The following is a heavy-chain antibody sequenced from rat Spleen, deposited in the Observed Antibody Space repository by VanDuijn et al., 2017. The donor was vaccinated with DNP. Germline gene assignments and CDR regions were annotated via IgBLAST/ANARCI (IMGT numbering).Heavy chain of an antibody. V-gene: IGHV5-7*01. CDR3: ARVGDAMDA. CDR2: IVYDGSDT. J-gene: IGHJ4*01. CDR1: GFTFSDYS. Sequence: EVQLVESGGGLVQPGRSLKLSCVASGFTFSDYSMAWVRQAPKKGLEWVATIVYDGSDTYYGDSVTGRFTISRDNAKRTLYLQMDSLRSEDTATYYCARVGDAMDAWGQGTSVTVSS.